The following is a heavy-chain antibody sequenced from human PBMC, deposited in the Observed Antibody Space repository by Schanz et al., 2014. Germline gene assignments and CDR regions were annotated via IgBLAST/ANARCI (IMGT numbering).Heavy chain of an antibody. CDR1: GFTFSSYG. CDR3: AKSYDTSGYSGFDY. Sequence: EVQLVESGGGLVKPGGSLRLSCAASGFTFSSYGMNWVRQAPGKGLEWVSYISSSSSYIYYVDSMKGRFTISRDNAKNTLYLQMNSLRTEDTAVYFCAKSYDTSGYSGFDYWGQGTLVTVSS. V-gene: IGHV3-21*01. CDR2: ISSSSSYI. J-gene: IGHJ4*02. D-gene: IGHD3-22*01.